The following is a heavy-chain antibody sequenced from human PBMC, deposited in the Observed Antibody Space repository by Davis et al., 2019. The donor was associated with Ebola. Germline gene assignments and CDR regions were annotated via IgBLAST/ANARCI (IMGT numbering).Heavy chain of an antibody. CDR2: ISYDGSNK. Sequence: GGSLRLSCAASGFTFSSYAMHWVRQAPGKGLEWVAVISYDGSNKYYADSVKGRFTISRDNSKNTLYLQMNSLRDEDTAVYYCANIAAAGTGWFDPWGQGTLVTVSS. CDR3: ANIAAAGTGWFDP. J-gene: IGHJ5*02. CDR1: GFTFSSYA. D-gene: IGHD6-13*01. V-gene: IGHV3-30-3*02.